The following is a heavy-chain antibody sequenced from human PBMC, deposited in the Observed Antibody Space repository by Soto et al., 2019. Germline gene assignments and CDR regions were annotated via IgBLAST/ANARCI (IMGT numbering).Heavy chain of an antibody. D-gene: IGHD6-19*01. Sequence: SETLSLTCTVSGGSISSYYWSWIRQPPGKGLEWIGYIYYSGSTNYNPSLKSRVTISVDTSKNQFSLMLISVTAADTAGYYCARASTTGWYSDSWGQGTLVTVSS. CDR1: GGSISSYY. CDR3: ARASTTGWYSDS. J-gene: IGHJ4*02. CDR2: IYYSGST. V-gene: IGHV4-59*01.